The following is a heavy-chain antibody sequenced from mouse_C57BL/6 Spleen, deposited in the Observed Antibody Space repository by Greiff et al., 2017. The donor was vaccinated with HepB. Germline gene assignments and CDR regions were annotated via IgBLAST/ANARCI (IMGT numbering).Heavy chain of an antibody. D-gene: IGHD1-1*02. CDR1: GYTFTSYW. CDR3: AREAGNYAMDY. CDR2: IYPSDSET. J-gene: IGHJ4*01. V-gene: IGHV1-61*01. Sequence: QVQLKQPGAELVRPGSSVKLSCKASGYTFTSYWMDWVKQRPGQGLEWIGNIYPSDSETHYNQKFKDKATLTVDKSSSTAYMQLSSLTSEDSAVYYCAREAGNYAMDYWGQGTSVTVSS.